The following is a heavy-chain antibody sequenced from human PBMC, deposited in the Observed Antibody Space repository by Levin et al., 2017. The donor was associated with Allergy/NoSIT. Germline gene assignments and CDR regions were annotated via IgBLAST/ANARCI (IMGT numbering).Heavy chain of an antibody. J-gene: IGHJ4*02. Sequence: GGSLRLSCAASGFTFSTYAMTWVRQAPGKGLAWVSSIGTGGSTHYADSVKGRFIISRDNSKSTVYLQLNSLRAEDTAIYYCAKGGISTAGGIDSWGQGTLVTVSS. CDR3: AKGGISTAGGIDS. CDR2: IGTGGST. V-gene: IGHV3-23*01. CDR1: GFTFSTYA. D-gene: IGHD2/OR15-2a*01.